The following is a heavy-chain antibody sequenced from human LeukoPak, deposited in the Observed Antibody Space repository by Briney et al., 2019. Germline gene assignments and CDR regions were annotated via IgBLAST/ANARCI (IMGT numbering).Heavy chain of an antibody. CDR3: ARGSTYYYDSSGSAFDY. J-gene: IGHJ4*02. D-gene: IGHD3-22*01. V-gene: IGHV1-69*02. Sequence: ASVKVSCKASGGTFSSYTISWVRQAPGQGLEWMGRIIPILGMANYAQKFQGRVTITADKSTSTAYMELSSLRSEDTAVYYCARGSTYYYDSSGSAFDYWGQGTLVTVSS. CDR1: GGTFSSYT. CDR2: IIPILGMA.